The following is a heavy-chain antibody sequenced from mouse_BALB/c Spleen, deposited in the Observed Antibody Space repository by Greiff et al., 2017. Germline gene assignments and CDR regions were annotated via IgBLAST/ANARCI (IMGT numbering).Heavy chain of an antibody. CDR3: AKEDYYDSKAY. CDR1: GYTFISYR. CDR2: INPSTGYT. Sequence: VQLQESGADLAKPGASVKMSCKASGYTFISYRMHWVKQRPGQGLEWIGYINPSTGYTEYNQKFKDKATLTSDKTSSTSNMRLSSLTSEDSAVYYCAKEDYYDSKAYWGQGTLVTVSA. J-gene: IGHJ3*01. D-gene: IGHD1-1*01. V-gene: IGHV1-7*01.